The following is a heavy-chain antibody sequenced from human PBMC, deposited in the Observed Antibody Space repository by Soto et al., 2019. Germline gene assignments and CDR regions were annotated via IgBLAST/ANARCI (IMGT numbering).Heavy chain of an antibody. CDR1: GFDFSGYT. CDR3: ARVDCSTTTCYYYGFDV. J-gene: IGHJ6*02. D-gene: IGHD2-2*01. V-gene: IGHV3-30-3*01. Sequence: QVHLEESGGGVVQPGGSLRLSCAGSGFDFSGYTIHWVRQAPGKGLEWVAVISYDGSDKYYADSVKGRFTISRDNAKKTLYLHMNSLRIEDTAVYYCARVDCSTTTCYYYGFDVWGQVTTVTVSS. CDR2: ISYDGSDK.